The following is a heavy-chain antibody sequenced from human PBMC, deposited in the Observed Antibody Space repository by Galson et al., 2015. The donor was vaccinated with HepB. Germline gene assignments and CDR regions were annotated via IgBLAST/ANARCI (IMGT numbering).Heavy chain of an antibody. Sequence: SLRLSCAASGFTFSSYAMSWVRQAPGKGLEWVSAISGSGGSTYYADSVKGRFTISRDNSKNTLYLQMNSLRAEDTAVYYCAKELGYSGYDQGAFDIWGQGTMVTVSS. CDR1: GFTFSSYA. V-gene: IGHV3-23*01. J-gene: IGHJ3*02. CDR2: ISGSGGST. D-gene: IGHD5-12*01. CDR3: AKELGYSGYDQGAFDI.